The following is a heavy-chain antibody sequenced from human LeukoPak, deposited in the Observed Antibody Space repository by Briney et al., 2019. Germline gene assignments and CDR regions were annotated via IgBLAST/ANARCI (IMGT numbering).Heavy chain of an antibody. V-gene: IGHV3-15*01. CDR3: TTGWWLQFGDYFDY. J-gene: IGHJ4*02. D-gene: IGHD5-24*01. CDR2: IKSKTDGGTT. Sequence: GGSLRLSCAASGFTFSNAWMSWVRQAPGKGLEWVGRIKSKTDGGTTDYAAPVKGRFTISRDDSKNTLYLQMNSLKTEDTAVYYCTTGWWLQFGDYFDYWGQGTLVTVSS. CDR1: GFTFSNAW.